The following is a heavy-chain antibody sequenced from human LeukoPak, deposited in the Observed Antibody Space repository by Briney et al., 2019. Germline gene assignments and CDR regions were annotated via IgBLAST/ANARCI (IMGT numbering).Heavy chain of an antibody. V-gene: IGHV3-33*01. CDR2: IWYDGSKR. CDR1: GFTFSNSG. J-gene: IGHJ4*02. D-gene: IGHD3-3*02. CDR3: ARDTAQYHLLD. Sequence: PGGSLTLSCSASGFTFSNSGMHWVRQAPGKGLEWVAVIWYDGSKRFHADSVKGRFTISRDNSENTLFLQMNNLRAEDTAVYYCARDTAQYHLLDWGQGTLVTVSS.